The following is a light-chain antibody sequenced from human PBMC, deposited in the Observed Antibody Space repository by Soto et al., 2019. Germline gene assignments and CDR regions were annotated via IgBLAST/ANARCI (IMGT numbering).Light chain of an antibody. CDR2: GAS. CDR1: QSVSSFY. Sequence: EIVLTQPPGTLSLSPGERATLSCRASQSVSSFYLAWYQQKPGQAPRLLIYGASIRATGIPDRFSGSGSGTDFTLTISRLEPEDFAVYYCQQYDSSVYTFGQGTKLEIK. J-gene: IGKJ2*01. CDR3: QQYDSSVYT. V-gene: IGKV3-20*01.